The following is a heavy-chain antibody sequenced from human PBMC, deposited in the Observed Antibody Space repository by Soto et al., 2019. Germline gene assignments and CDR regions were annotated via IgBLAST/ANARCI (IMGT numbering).Heavy chain of an antibody. J-gene: IGHJ6*02. V-gene: IGHV6-1*01. CDR3: ARVEAPVPTQLYYYYGMDV. Sequence: PSQTLSLTCAISGDSVSSNSAAWNWIRQSPSRGLEWLGRTYYRSKWYNDYAVSVKSRITINPDTSKNQFSLQLNSVTPEDTAVYYCARVEAPVPTQLYYYYGMDVWGQGTTVTVSS. CDR2: TYYRSKWYN. CDR1: GDSVSSNSAA.